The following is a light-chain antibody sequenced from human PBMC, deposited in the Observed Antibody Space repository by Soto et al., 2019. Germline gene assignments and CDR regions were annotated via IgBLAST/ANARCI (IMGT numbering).Light chain of an antibody. Sequence: DIQMTQSPSSLSASVGDRVTITCRASQTMIRYLNWYQQKPGRAPNLLIYAASSLQSGVPSRFSGSGSGTEFPLTISSLQPEDFATYYCQQSYSTLFTFGPGTKVEIK. V-gene: IGKV1-39*01. J-gene: IGKJ3*01. CDR2: AAS. CDR1: QTMIRY. CDR3: QQSYSTLFT.